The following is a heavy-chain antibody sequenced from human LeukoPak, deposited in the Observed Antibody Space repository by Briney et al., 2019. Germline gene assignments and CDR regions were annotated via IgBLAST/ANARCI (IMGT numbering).Heavy chain of an antibody. CDR3: ARLEGFGELFDP. D-gene: IGHD3-10*01. J-gene: IGHJ5*02. V-gene: IGHV4-39*02. Sequence: SETLSLTCTVSGGSISSSSYYWGWIRQPPGKGLEWIGSIYYSGSTYYNPSLKSRVTISVDTSKNHFSLKLSSVTAADTAVYYCARLEGFGELFDPWGQGTLVTVSS. CDR2: IYYSGST. CDR1: GGSISSSSYY.